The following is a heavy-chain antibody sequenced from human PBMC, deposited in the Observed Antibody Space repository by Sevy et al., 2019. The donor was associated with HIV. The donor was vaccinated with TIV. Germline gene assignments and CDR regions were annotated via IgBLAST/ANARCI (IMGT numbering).Heavy chain of an antibody. D-gene: IGHD6-19*01. CDR2: INSDGRLS. Sequence: GGSLRLSCAASGFTSGSFYMHWVRQTPKKGLVWVSNINSDGRLSNYADSVKGRFIVSRDNAKNTQHLQMTSLGAEDTAVYHCAIGSAGTAQHWGQGILVTVSS. CDR1: GFTSGSFY. J-gene: IGHJ4*02. CDR3: AIGSAGTAQH. V-gene: IGHV3-74*01.